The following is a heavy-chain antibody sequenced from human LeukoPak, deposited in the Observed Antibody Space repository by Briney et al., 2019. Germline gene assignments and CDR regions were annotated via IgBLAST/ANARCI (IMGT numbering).Heavy chain of an antibody. D-gene: IGHD3-10*01. CDR1: GGSISSYF. CDR3: ARAGSLYYGSGSYGY. Sequence: SETLSLTCTVSGGSISSYFWSWIRQPPGKGLEWIGYIYYSGSTTYNPSLKSRVTISVDTSKNQFSLKLNSVTAADTAVYYCARAGSLYYGSGSYGYWGQGTLVTVSS. V-gene: IGHV4-59*01. CDR2: IYYSGST. J-gene: IGHJ4*02.